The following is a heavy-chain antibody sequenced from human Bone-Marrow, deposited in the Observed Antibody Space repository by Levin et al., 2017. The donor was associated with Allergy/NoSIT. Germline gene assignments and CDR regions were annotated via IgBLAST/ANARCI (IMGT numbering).Heavy chain of an antibody. CDR3: ARGLYDSLSYPPAY. D-gene: IGHD3-22*01. CDR1: GGSLSSIPYY. Sequence: MPSETLSLTCTVSGGSLSSIPYYWGWIRQPPGTGFEWIGSIFSSGTTNYSPSLKSRVTMSVDTSKNQFSLRLSSVTAADTAIYYCARGLYDSLSYPPAYWGQGTLVTVSS. J-gene: IGHJ4*02. CDR2: IFSSGTT. V-gene: IGHV4-39*07.